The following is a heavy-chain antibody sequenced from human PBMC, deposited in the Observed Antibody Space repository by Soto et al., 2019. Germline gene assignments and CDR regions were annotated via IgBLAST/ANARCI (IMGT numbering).Heavy chain of an antibody. V-gene: IGHV3-23*01. CDR3: ARGFTNFWSGYPIYYYYGMDV. D-gene: IGHD3-3*01. CDR2: ISGSGGSP. CDR1: GFTFSSYA. J-gene: IGHJ6*02. Sequence: GGSLRLSCAASGFTFSSYAMSWVRQAPGKGLEWVSAISGSGGSPYYADSVKGRFTISRDNAKNTLYLQMTSLRAEDTAVYYCARGFTNFWSGYPIYYYYGMDVWGQATTVTVSS.